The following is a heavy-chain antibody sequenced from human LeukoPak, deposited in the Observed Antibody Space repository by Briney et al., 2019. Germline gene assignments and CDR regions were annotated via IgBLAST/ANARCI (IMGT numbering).Heavy chain of an antibody. CDR1: GFTVSSNY. CDR2: IYSGGST. J-gene: IGHJ1*01. D-gene: IGHD1-26*01. V-gene: IGHV3-53*01. CDR3: AREIIVGAKSGLQH. Sequence: PGGSLRLSCAASGFTVSSNYMSWVRQAPGKGLEWVSVIYSGGSTYYADSVKGRFTISRDNSKNTLYLQMNSLRAEDTAVYYCAREIIVGAKSGLQHWGQGTLVTVSS.